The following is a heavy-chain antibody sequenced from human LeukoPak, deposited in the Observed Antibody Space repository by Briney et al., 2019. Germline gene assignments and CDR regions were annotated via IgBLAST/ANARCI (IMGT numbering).Heavy chain of an antibody. CDR1: GFTFSSYA. CDR3: AKIQKPATITMIVVVITPNAFDI. CDR2: ISGSGGST. V-gene: IGHV3-23*01. D-gene: IGHD3-22*01. Sequence: PGGSLRLSCAASGFTFSSYAMSWVRQAPGKGLEWVSAISGSGGSTYYADSVKGRFTISRDNSKNTLYLQMNSLRAEDTAVYYCAKIQKPATITMIVVVITPNAFDIWGQGTMVTVSS. J-gene: IGHJ3*02.